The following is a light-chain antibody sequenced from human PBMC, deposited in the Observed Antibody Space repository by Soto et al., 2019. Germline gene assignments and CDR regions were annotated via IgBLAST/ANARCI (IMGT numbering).Light chain of an antibody. Sequence: QSALTQPSSVSGSPGRSITISCTGTSSDFGGYNSVSWYQQHPGKAPKLMIYEVSNRPSGVSNRFSGSKSGNTASLTISGLQAEDEADYYCSSYTSSSTPYVFGTGTKVTVL. CDR2: EVS. V-gene: IGLV2-14*01. J-gene: IGLJ1*01. CDR1: SSDFGGYNS. CDR3: SSYTSSSTPYV.